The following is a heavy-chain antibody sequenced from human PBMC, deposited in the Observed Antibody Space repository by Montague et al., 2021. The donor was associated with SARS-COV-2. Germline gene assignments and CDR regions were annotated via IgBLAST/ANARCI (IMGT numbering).Heavy chain of an antibody. CDR2: VDQGGKT. CDR1: GESFHIFS. Sequence: SETLSLTCAVYGESFHIFSRGWIRQSPGKGLEWIGEVDQGGKTNYNPSLKSRVTISVDTSKNQFSLNLTSVTAADAAMYYCARGTRVVGVTPGFRWWGQGTQVAVSS. CDR3: ARGTRVVGVTPGFRW. J-gene: IGHJ4*02. D-gene: IGHD1-26*01. V-gene: IGHV4-34*01.